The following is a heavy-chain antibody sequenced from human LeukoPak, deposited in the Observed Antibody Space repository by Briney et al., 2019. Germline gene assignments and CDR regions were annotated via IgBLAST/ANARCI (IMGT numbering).Heavy chain of an antibody. D-gene: IGHD3-10*01. CDR1: GFTFSSYW. V-gene: IGHV3-74*01. J-gene: IGHJ4*02. Sequence: PGGSLRLSCAASGFTFSSYWMHWVRQAPGKGLVWVSQISKDGSSTAYADSVRGRFTISRDNAGSTLYLQMNSLRAEDTAMYYCARDRYYGSVDYWGQGTLVTVSS. CDR2: ISKDGSST. CDR3: ARDRYYGSVDY.